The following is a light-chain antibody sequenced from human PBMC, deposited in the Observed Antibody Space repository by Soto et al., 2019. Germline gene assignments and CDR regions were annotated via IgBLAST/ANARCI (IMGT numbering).Light chain of an antibody. CDR3: AAWDDSLNGWV. Sequence: QSVLTQPPSASGTPGQRVSISCSGRSNDIGSNTVNWYQQLPGTAAQVLIYSNDKRPSWIPDRFSASTSGTSASLAISGLQSDDEAAYYCAAWDDSLNGWVFGGGTKLTVL. V-gene: IGLV1-44*01. J-gene: IGLJ3*02. CDR2: SND. CDR1: SNDIGSNT.